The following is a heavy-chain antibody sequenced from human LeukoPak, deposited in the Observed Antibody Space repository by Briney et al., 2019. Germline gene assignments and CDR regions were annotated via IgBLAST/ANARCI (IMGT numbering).Heavy chain of an antibody. D-gene: IGHD2-15*01. V-gene: IGHV4-30-4*01. CDR1: GDSISSGNW. CDR2: IYYSGST. Sequence: SETLSLTCAVSGDSISSGNWWNWIRQPPGKGLEWIGYIYYSGSTYYNPSLKSRVIISVDMSKNQFSLKLSSVTAADTAVYYCARDGGYCSGGSCYSLGWFDPWGQGTLVTVSS. CDR3: ARDGGYCSGGSCYSLGWFDP. J-gene: IGHJ5*02.